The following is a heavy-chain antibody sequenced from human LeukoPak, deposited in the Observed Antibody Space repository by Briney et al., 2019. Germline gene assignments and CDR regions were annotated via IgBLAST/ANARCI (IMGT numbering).Heavy chain of an antibody. V-gene: IGHV1-69*04. J-gene: IGHJ5*02. D-gene: IGHD6-19*01. CDR2: VIPYLGII. Sequence: SVKVSCKTSGGTFSSVAISWVRQAPGQGLEWMGRVIPYLGIIDYAQKFQGRVTISADKSTSTAYMEMNSLTSEDTAVYYCARDTAVAPTSNWFDPWGQGTLVTVSS. CDR1: GGTFSSVA. CDR3: ARDTAVAPTSNWFDP.